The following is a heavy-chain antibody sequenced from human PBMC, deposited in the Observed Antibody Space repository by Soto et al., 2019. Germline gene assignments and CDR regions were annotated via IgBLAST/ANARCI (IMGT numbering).Heavy chain of an antibody. CDR1: GGKSISYG. J-gene: IGHJ5*02. V-gene: IGHV4-59*01. CDR3: ARDLRGTYYYDRRGHGDDCFDP. Sequence: WSVAGGKSISYGGRWIRKTPGKGLEWIGYIFYSGSTNYNPSLKSRVTISVDTSKNQYSLKLSSVTAADTAVYYCARDLRGTYYYDRRGHGDDCFDPWGQGTLGTVSS. D-gene: IGHD3-22*01. CDR2: IFYSGST.